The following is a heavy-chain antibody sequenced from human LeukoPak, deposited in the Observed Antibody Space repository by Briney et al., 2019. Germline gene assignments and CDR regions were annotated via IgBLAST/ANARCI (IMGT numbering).Heavy chain of an antibody. J-gene: IGHJ3*02. CDR3: ARGRDYYDSSGYLDAFDI. CDR1: GGSFSGYY. V-gene: IGHV4-34*01. Sequence: SETLSLTCAVHGGSFSGYYWSWIRQPPGKGLEWIGEINHSGSTNYNPSLKSRVTISVDTSKNQFSLKLSSVTAADTAVYYCARGRDYYDSSGYLDAFDIWGQGTMVTVSS. CDR2: INHSGST. D-gene: IGHD3-22*01.